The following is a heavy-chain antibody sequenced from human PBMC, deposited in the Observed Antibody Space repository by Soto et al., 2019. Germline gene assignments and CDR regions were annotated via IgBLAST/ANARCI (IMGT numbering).Heavy chain of an antibody. CDR1: GYTLTELS. J-gene: IGHJ6*02. V-gene: IGHV1-24*01. CDR3: ARYASPRITIFGVVIRGEKGIYYGMDV. CDR2: FDPEDGET. D-gene: IGHD3-3*01. Sequence: ASVKVSCKVSGYTLTELSMHWVRQAPGKGLEWMGGFDPEDGETIYAQKFQGRVTMTRNTSISTDYMELSSLRSEDTAVYYCARYASPRITIFGVVIRGEKGIYYGMDVWGQGTTVTVSS.